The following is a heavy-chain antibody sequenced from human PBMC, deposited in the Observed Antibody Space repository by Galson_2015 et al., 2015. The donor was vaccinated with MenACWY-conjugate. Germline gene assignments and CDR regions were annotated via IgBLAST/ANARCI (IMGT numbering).Heavy chain of an antibody. Sequence: SCKASGGTFSNSALSWVRHATGHVLEGMGVITPPSGTAKDVQKFQVRVTITADKSTSTEYMELSSLRSEDTAVYYCEREGKANDYGGNSADYWGQGTLVTVSS. CDR2: ITPPSGTA. CDR3: EREGKANDYGGNSADY. D-gene: IGHD4-23*01. CDR1: GGTFSNSA. V-gene: IGHV1-69*06. J-gene: IGHJ4*02.